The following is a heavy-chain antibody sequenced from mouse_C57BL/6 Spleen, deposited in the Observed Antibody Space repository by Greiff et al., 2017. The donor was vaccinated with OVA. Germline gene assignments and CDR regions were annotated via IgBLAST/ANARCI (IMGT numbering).Heavy chain of an antibody. CDR3: ARYYSNSNYFDY. CDR1: GYSITSGYY. J-gene: IGHJ2*01. D-gene: IGHD2-5*01. V-gene: IGHV3-6*01. Sequence: EVQLQESGPGLVKPSQSLSLTCSVTGYSITSGYYWNWIRQFPGNKLEWMGYISYDGSNNYNPSLKNRISITRDTSKNQFFLKLNSVTTEDTATYYCARYYSNSNYFDYWGQGTTLTVSS. CDR2: ISYDGSN.